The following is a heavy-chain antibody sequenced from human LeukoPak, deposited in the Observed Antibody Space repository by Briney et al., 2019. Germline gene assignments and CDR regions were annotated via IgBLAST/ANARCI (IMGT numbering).Heavy chain of an antibody. J-gene: IGHJ4*02. D-gene: IGHD5-12*01. Sequence: GSLRLSCAASGFTFTSHGMTWVRQAPGKGLEWVSYISSSSSTYYADSVKGRFTISRDNSKNTLYLQMNSLRAEDTAVYYCAKAHRGYALEDYWGQGTLVTVSS. CDR1: GFTFTSHG. CDR3: AKAHRGYALEDY. CDR2: ISSSSST. V-gene: IGHV3-23*01.